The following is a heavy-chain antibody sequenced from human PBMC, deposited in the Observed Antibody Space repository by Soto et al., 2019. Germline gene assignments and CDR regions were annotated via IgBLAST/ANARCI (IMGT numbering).Heavy chain of an antibody. CDR1: GGSVSSGSYY. Sequence: PSETLSLTCTVSGGSVSSGSYYWSWIRQPPGKGLEWIGYIYYSGSTNYNPSLKSRVTKSVDTSKNQFSLKLSSVTAADTAVYYCARDRGIQSRGGYSSGWYDGGFDPWGQGTLVTVSS. CDR2: IYYSGST. CDR3: ARDRGIQSRGGYSSGWYDGGFDP. D-gene: IGHD6-19*01. V-gene: IGHV4-61*01. J-gene: IGHJ5*02.